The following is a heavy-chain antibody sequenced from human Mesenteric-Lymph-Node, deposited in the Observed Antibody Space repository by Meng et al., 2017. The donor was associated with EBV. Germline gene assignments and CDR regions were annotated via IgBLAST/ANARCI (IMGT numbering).Heavy chain of an antibody. CDR3: ATEARSGTFNWFDS. CDR2: ISTYSGNT. J-gene: IGHJ5*01. Sequence: QVTVVQSGAAVKNPGASVKVSRKASGHIFTSYGINWVGQAPGQGLECMGWISTYSGNTDYAQNFQGRVTMTTDTSTSTAYMELRSLKSDDTAVFYCATEARSGTFNWFDSWGQGTLVTVSS. D-gene: IGHD1-1*01. CDR1: GHIFTSYG. V-gene: IGHV1-18*01.